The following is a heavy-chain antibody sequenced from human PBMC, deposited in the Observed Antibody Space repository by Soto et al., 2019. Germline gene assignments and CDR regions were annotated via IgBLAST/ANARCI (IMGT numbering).Heavy chain of an antibody. Sequence: LRLSCAASGFTFSAYWMTWVRQAPGKGLECVANIKRDGSETHYVDSVKGRFTISRDNAKHTVYLQMNSLRAEDTAVYYCARDGGPLSEDRWSGNDFNWFDSWGQGILVTVS. CDR1: GFTFSAYW. J-gene: IGHJ5*01. D-gene: IGHD3-3*01. V-gene: IGHV3-7*03. CDR2: IKRDGSET. CDR3: ARDGGPLSEDRWSGNDFNWFDS.